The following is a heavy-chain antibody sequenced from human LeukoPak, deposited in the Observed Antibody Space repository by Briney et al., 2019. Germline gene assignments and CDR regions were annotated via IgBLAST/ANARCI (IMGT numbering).Heavy chain of an antibody. D-gene: IGHD5-18*01. CDR1: GGSISGSY. CDR3: ARDRGYSFDTPYRYFDY. Sequence: SETLSLTCTVSGGSISGSYWSWIRQPAGKGLECLGRICASGNTNYSPSLKSRVTISLDTSKNQFSLKVSSVTAADTAVYYCARDRGYSFDTPYRYFDYWAQGTLVTVSS. CDR2: ICASGNT. J-gene: IGHJ4*02. V-gene: IGHV4-4*07.